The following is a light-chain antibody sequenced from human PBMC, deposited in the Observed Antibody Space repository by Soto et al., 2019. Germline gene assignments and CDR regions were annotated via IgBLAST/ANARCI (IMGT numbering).Light chain of an antibody. J-gene: IGLJ1*01. CDR2: EVN. Sequence: QSALTQPASVSGSPRQSITISCTGASSDVGGYTYVSWYQQHPGKAPKLMIYEVNNRPSGVSHRFSGSKSGNTASLTISGLQAEDEADYYCSSYTSSSTLYVFGTGTQLTVL. V-gene: IGLV2-14*01. CDR1: SSDVGGYTY. CDR3: SSYTSSSTLYV.